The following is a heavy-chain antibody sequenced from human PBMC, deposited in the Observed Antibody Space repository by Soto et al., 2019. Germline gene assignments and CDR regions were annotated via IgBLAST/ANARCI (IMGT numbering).Heavy chain of an antibody. CDR2: IYWNDDK. CDR3: AHSSRIVRADAFDI. Sequence: QITLKESGPTLVKATQTLTLTCTFSGFSLSTSGVGVGWIRQPPGKALEWLALIYWNDDKRYSPSLKSRLTITKVTSKNQVVLTMTNMDPVDTATYYCAHSSRIVRADAFDIWGQGTMVTVSS. D-gene: IGHD3-10*01. J-gene: IGHJ3*02. V-gene: IGHV2-5*01. CDR1: GFSLSTSGVG.